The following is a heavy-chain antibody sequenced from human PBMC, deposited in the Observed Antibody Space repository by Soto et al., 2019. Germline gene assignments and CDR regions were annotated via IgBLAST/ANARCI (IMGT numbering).Heavy chain of an antibody. CDR1: GGSISSYY. CDR3: ATANWNYRWFDP. J-gene: IGHJ5*02. CDR2: IYYSGST. D-gene: IGHD1-7*01. V-gene: IGHV4-59*08. Sequence: SETLSLTCTVSGGSISSYYWSWIRQPPGKGLEWIGYIYYSGSTYYNPSLKSRVTISVDTSKNQFSLKLSSVTAADTAVYYRATANWNYRWFDPWGQGTLVTVSS.